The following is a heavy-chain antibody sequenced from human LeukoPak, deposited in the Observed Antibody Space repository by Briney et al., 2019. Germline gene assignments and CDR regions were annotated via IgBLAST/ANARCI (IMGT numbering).Heavy chain of an antibody. CDR2: INQDGGDK. CDR3: ARGHYDLNL. Sequence: GGSLRLSCAASGFTFSSYAMSWVRQAPGKGLQWVAHINQDGGDKNYLDSVRGRFTISRDNAKNSLYLQMNSLTADDTAVYYCARGHYDLNLWGQGTTVTVSS. CDR1: GFTFSSYA. V-gene: IGHV3-7*01. J-gene: IGHJ6*02.